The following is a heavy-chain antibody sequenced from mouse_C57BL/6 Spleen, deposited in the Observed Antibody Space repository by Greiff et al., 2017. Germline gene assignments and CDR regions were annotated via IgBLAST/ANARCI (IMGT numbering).Heavy chain of an antibody. Sequence: VQLKESGPELVKPGASVKIPCKASGYTFTDYNMDWVKQSHGKSLEWIGDINPNNGGTIYNQKFKGKATLTVDKSSSTAYMELRSLTSEDTAVYYCARFHYYGSSYWYFDVWGTGTTVTVSS. CDR3: ARFHYYGSSYWYFDV. CDR2: INPNNGGT. CDR1: GYTFTDYN. J-gene: IGHJ1*03. V-gene: IGHV1-18*01. D-gene: IGHD1-1*01.